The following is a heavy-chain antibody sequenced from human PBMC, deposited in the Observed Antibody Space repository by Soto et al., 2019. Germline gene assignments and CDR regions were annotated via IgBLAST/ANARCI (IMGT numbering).Heavy chain of an antibody. Sequence: SETLSLTCTVSGGSVSSGSYYWSWIRQPPGKGLEWIGYIYYSGSTNYNPSLKSRVTISVDTSKNQFSLKLSSVTAADTAVYYCARYLDYYDSSGYYYVLDYWGQGTLVTVSS. CDR3: ARYLDYYDSSGYYYVLDY. J-gene: IGHJ4*02. CDR1: GGSVSSGSYY. CDR2: IYYSGST. V-gene: IGHV4-61*01. D-gene: IGHD3-22*01.